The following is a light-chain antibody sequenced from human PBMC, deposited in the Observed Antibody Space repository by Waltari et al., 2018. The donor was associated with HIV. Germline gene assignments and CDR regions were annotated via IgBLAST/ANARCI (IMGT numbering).Light chain of an antibody. CDR2: SNN. V-gene: IGLV1-44*01. CDR1: SSNIGSNT. Sequence: QSVLTQPPSASGTPGQRVTISCSGSSSNIGSNTVNWYQQLPGTAPKLLICSNNQRPSGVPDRFSGAKSGTSASLAMCGLQSEDEADYHCAAWDGSLNGRVLFGGGTKLTV. CDR3: AAWDGSLNGRVL. J-gene: IGLJ2*01.